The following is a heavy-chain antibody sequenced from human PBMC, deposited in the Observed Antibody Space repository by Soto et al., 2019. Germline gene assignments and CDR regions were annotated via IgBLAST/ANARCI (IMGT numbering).Heavy chain of an antibody. Sequence: SETLSLTCTVSGGSISSSRCHWGWIRQPPGKGLEWIASIKYSGTTFYNPSLKSRVTISVDTSKNQFSLKLSSVTAADTAVYYCARRDYGSGGLDVWGQGTTVTVSS. J-gene: IGHJ6*02. V-gene: IGHV4-39*07. D-gene: IGHD3-10*01. CDR3: ARRDYGSGGLDV. CDR1: GGSISSSRCH. CDR2: IKYSGTT.